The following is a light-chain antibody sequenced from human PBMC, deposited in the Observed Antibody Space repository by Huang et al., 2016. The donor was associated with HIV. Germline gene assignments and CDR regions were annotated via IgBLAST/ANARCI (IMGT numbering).Light chain of an antibody. CDR2: GPF. J-gene: IGKJ1*01. Sequence: EIVMTQSPATLSVSLGERAILSCRASQSVSSNLAWYQQKPGQAPRPLIYGPFSRASGVPPRFSGSGSGTEFTLTISSLLSEDFGVYYCQQYINWPRTFGQGTRVEIK. CDR3: QQYINWPRT. CDR1: QSVSSN. V-gene: IGKV3-15*01.